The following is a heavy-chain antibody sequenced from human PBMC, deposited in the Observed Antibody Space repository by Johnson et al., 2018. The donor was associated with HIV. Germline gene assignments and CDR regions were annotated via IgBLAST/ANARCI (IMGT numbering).Heavy chain of an antibody. CDR2: INWNGGST. Sequence: VQLVESGGRVVRPGGSLRLSCAASGFMFEDYGMSWVRQVPGKGLEWVSGINWNGGSTGYADSAKGRFTISRDNAKNSLYLQMNRLRVEDTALYYCARDFVAFGECTAFDIWGQGTRVTVSS. CDR1: GFMFEDYG. D-gene: IGHD3-10*01. J-gene: IGHJ3*02. V-gene: IGHV3-20*04. CDR3: ARDFVAFGECTAFDI.